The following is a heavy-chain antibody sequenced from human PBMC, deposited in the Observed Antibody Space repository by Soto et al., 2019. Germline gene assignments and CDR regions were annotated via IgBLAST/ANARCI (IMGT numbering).Heavy chain of an antibody. Sequence: VSLTCTVSGGSISGHSWIWIRQPAGKGLEWIGHIYPSGSTSYNPSLRSRVTMSLDTSSNQIFLNLTSVTAADTAVFYCVRGRSYSVYDFWGPGTLVTVSS. CDR3: VRGRSYSVYDF. D-gene: IGHD5-12*01. V-gene: IGHV4-4*07. CDR2: IYPSGST. J-gene: IGHJ4*02. CDR1: GGSISGHS.